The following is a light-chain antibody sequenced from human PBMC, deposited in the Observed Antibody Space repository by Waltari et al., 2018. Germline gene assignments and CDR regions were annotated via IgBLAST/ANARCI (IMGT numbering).Light chain of an antibody. V-gene: IGKV3-20*01. J-gene: IGKJ1*01. CDR3: QHYLRLPVT. CDR1: QSVTRA. Sequence: EIVLTQSPGTLSLSPGESATLSCRTSQSVTRALAWYKQKHVQAPRLLIYGASNRATGIPDRFSGSGSGTDFSLTISSLEPEDFAVYYCQHYLRLPVTFGQGTKVEVK. CDR2: GAS.